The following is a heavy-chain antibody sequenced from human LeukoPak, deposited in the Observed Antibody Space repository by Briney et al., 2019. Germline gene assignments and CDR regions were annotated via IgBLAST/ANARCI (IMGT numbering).Heavy chain of an antibody. CDR2: INSDRSST. CDR1: GFTFSTYW. V-gene: IGHV3-74*03. CDR3: AKSDWFDP. J-gene: IGHJ5*02. Sequence: PGGSLRLSCAASGFTFSTYWMNWVRQAPGKGLVWVARINSDRSSTTYADSVRGRFTISRDNPKNTLYLQMNSLRAEDTAVYYCAKSDWFDPWGQGTLVTVSS.